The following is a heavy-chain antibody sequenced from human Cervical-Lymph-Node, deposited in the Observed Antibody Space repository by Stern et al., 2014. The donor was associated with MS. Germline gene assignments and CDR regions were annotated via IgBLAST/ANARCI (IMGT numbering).Heavy chain of an antibody. CDR1: GFPFSNYG. Sequence: QVQLVQSGGGVVQPGRSLRLSCAASGFPFSNYGMHWVRQAPGKVLELLAVIWYDGNNKYYAYSVKGRFTISRDNSKNTLFLQMSSLTAEDTALYYCARGNWNYEGMGYWGQGTLVTVSS. CDR3: ARGNWNYEGMGY. CDR2: IWYDGNNK. D-gene: IGHD1-7*01. V-gene: IGHV3-33*01. J-gene: IGHJ4*02.